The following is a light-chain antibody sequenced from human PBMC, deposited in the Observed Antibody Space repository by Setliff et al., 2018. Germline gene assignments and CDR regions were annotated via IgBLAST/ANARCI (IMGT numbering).Light chain of an antibody. CDR2: EVS. J-gene: IGLJ1*01. Sequence: QSALTQPASVSGSPGQSITISCTGTSSDVGYYNYVSWYQQPPGKAPKLMIYEVSNRPSGVSNRFSGSKSGNTAPLTISGLQAEDEADYYCSSYTSSSTRVFGTGTKVTVL. CDR3: SSYTSSSTRV. CDR1: SSDVGYYNY. V-gene: IGLV2-14*01.